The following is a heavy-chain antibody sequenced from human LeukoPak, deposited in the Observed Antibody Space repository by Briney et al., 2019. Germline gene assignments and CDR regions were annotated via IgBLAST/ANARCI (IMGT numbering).Heavy chain of an antibody. CDR2: MEKELNGYAT. V-gene: IGHV3-73*01. CDR3: TRDSGTYNWLDP. J-gene: IGHJ5*02. CDR1: GFTFSDSS. Sequence: GGSLRLSCAASGFTFSDSSVHWVRQASGKGLEWIGLMEKELNGYATAYAASVRGRFTISRDDSQNTAYLQMDSLKTEDTALYYCTRDSGTYNWLDPWGQGILVTVSS. D-gene: IGHD1-26*01.